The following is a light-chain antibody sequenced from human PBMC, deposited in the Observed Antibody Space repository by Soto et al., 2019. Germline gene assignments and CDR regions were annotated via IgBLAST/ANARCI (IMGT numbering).Light chain of an antibody. J-gene: IGLJ1*01. V-gene: IGLV3-21*02. CDR3: QVWDSSSDHYV. CDR1: DIGSKS. CDR2: DDS. Sequence: SYELTQPPSVSVAPGQTVRVTCGGKDIGSKSVHWYQQKPGQAPVLVVYDDSDRPSGIPERFSGSNSGNTATLTISSVEAGDEADYYCQVWDSSSDHYVFGTGTKVTVL.